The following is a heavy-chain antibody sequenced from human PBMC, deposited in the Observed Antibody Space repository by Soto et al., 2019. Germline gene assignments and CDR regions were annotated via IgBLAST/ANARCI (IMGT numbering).Heavy chain of an antibody. V-gene: IGHV1-69*01. J-gene: IGHJ4*02. CDR3: ARGVHYDSSGYYYFY. CDR1: GGTFSSYA. D-gene: IGHD3-22*01. CDR2: IIPLFGTA. Sequence: QVQLVQSGAEVKKPGSSVKVSCKASGGTFSSYAIDWVRQAPGQGLEWMGGIIPLFGTANYAQKFQGKITITADESTSTVYMELRSLRSEDTAVYYCARGVHYDSSGYYYFYWGQGTLVTVSS.